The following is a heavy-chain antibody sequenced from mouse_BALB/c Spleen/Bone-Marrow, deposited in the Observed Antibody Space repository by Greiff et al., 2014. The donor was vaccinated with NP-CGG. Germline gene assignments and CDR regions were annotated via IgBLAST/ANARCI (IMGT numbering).Heavy chain of an antibody. CDR2: IDPASGNT. Sequence: VQLQQPGADLVKPGASVKLSCTTSGFNIKDTFMHWVKQRPEQGLEWIGRIDPASGNTKYDPKFQGKATITADTSSNEVCLQLGGVAAEDCAVCGCAEDAGFAYWGQGTLVTVSA. CDR1: GFNIKDTF. J-gene: IGHJ3*01. V-gene: IGHV14-3*02. CDR3: AEDAGFAY.